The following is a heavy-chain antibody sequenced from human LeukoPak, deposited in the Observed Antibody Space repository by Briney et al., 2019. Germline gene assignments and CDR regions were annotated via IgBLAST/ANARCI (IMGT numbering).Heavy chain of an antibody. V-gene: IGHV3-23*01. J-gene: IGHJ4*02. D-gene: IGHD2-15*01. CDR3: AKGGWLDD. CDR2: ISSSGSRV. CDR1: GFILTNYV. Sequence: GESLRLSCVASGFILTNYVMTWVRQAPGKGLEWVSGISSSGSRVYYADSVKGRFSISRDNSNNTLYLQMNSLRTEDTAVYYCAKGGWLDDWGKGTLVTVSS.